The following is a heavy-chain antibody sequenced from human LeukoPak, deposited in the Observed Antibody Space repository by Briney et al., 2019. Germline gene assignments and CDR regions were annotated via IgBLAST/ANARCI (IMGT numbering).Heavy chain of an antibody. D-gene: IGHD2-15*01. CDR3: ATGTCSGGSCTPRDDAFDI. CDR1: GFTFSSYW. J-gene: IGHJ3*02. Sequence: GGSLRLSCAASGFTFSSYWMSWVRQAPGKGLEWVANIKQDGSEKYYVDSVKGRFTISRDNAKNSLYLQMNSLRAEDTAVYYCATGTCSGGSCTPRDDAFDIWGQGTMVTVSS. CDR2: IKQDGSEK. V-gene: IGHV3-7*01.